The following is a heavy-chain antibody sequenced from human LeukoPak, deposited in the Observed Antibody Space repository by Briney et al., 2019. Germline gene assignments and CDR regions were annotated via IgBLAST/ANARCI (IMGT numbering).Heavy chain of an antibody. Sequence: GGSLRLSCAASGFTFSRYGMHWVRQAPGKGLEWVAFIRYDGINKYYADSVKGRFTISRDNSKNTLYLQMNSLRAEDTAVYYCAKGYGSGSYYRSHWFDPWGQGTLVTVSS. J-gene: IGHJ5*02. CDR3: AKGYGSGSYYRSHWFDP. D-gene: IGHD3-10*01. V-gene: IGHV3-30*02. CDR2: IRYDGINK. CDR1: GFTFSRYG.